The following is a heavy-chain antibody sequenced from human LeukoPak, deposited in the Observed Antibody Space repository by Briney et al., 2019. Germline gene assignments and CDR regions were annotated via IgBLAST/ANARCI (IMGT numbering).Heavy chain of an antibody. V-gene: IGHV3-21*01. CDR2: ISSSSSYI. D-gene: IGHD4-17*01. CDR3: ARGIFVGYGDQDNNWFDP. Sequence: GGSLRLSCAASGFTFSSYSMNWVRQAPGKGLECVSSISSSSSYIYYADSLKGRFTISRDNAKNSLYLKMNSLRAEDTAVYYCARGIFVGYGDQDNNWFDPWGQGTLVTVSS. J-gene: IGHJ5*02. CDR1: GFTFSSYS.